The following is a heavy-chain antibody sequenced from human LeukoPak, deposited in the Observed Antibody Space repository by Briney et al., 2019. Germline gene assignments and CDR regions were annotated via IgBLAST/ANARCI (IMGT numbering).Heavy chain of an antibody. CDR1: GYTFTSYG. Sequence: GASVKVSCKASGYTFTSYGISWVRQAPGQGLEWMGWISAYNGNTNYAQKLQGRVTMTTDTSTSTAYMELRSLRSDDTAAYYCARDGMDYYDSSGYYRDAFDIWGQGTMVTVSS. J-gene: IGHJ3*02. V-gene: IGHV1-18*01. CDR3: ARDGMDYYDSSGYYRDAFDI. CDR2: ISAYNGNT. D-gene: IGHD3-22*01.